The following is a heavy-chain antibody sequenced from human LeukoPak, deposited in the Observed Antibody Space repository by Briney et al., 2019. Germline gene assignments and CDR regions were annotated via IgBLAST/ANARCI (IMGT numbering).Heavy chain of an antibody. CDR3: ARDGYTYGFDY. J-gene: IGHJ4*02. D-gene: IGHD5-18*01. Sequence: ASVKVSCKASGYTFTTYYIHWVRQAPGQGLEWMGIIIPSGGSTSYAQKFQGRVTMTRDTSTGTVYMELSSLRSEDTAVYYCARDGYTYGFDYWGQGTLVTVSS. V-gene: IGHV1-46*01. CDR1: GYTFTTYY. CDR2: IIPSGGST.